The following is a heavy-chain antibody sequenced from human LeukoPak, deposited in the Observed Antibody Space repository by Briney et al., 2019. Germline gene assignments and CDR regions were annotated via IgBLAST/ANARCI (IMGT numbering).Heavy chain of an antibody. J-gene: IGHJ4*02. V-gene: IGHV1-18*01. Sequence: ASVKVSCKASGYTFTSYGISWVRQAPGQGLEWMGWISAYNGNTNYAQKLQGRVTMTRNTSISTAYMELSSLRSEDTAVYYCARGSEDKDDYWGQGTLVTVSS. CDR1: GYTFTSYG. CDR3: ARGSEDKDDY. CDR2: ISAYNGNT.